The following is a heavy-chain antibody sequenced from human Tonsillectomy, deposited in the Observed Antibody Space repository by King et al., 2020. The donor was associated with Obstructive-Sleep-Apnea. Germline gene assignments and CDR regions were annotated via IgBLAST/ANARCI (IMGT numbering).Heavy chain of an antibody. Sequence: VQLVESGGGLVQPGGSLRLSCAASGFTFSSYVMSWVRQAPGKGLEWVSAISGSGDSTYYADSVKGRFTISRDNSKNTLYLQMNSLRAEDTAVFYCAKDLGIAAAATSYYYYYYGMDVWGQGTTVTVSS. D-gene: IGHD6-13*01. J-gene: IGHJ6*02. CDR3: AKDLGIAAAATSYYYYYYGMDV. CDR2: ISGSGDST. CDR1: GFTFSSYV. V-gene: IGHV3-23*04.